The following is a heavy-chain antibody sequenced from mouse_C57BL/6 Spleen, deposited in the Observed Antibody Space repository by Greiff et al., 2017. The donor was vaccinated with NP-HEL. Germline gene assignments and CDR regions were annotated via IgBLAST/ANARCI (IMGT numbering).Heavy chain of an antibody. D-gene: IGHD4-1*02. CDR2: IDPSDSYT. CDR1: GYTFTSYW. CDR3: ARRVTTGLDY. J-gene: IGHJ2*01. Sequence: VQLQQPGAELVKPGASVKLSCKASGYTFTSYWMQWVKPRPGQGLAWIGEIDPSDSYTNYNQKFKGKATLTVDTSSSTAYMQLSSLTSEDSAVYYCARRVTTGLDYWGQGTTLTVSS. V-gene: IGHV1-50*01.